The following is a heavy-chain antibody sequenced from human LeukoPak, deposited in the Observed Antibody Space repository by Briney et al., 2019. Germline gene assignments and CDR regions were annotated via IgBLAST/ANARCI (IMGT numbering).Heavy chain of an antibody. CDR2: INPNSGGT. CDR1: GYTFTGYY. Sequence: ASVKVSCKASGYTFTGYYMHWVRQSPGQGLEWMGWINPNSGGTNYAQKFQGRVTMTRDTSISTAYMELSSLRSDDTAVYYCARSRPLVAPTDYWGQGTLVTVSS. J-gene: IGHJ4*02. V-gene: IGHV1-2*02. D-gene: IGHD2-15*01. CDR3: ARSRPLVAPTDY.